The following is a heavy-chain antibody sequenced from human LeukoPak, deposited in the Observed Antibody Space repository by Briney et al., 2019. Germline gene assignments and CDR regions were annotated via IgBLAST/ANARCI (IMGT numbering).Heavy chain of an antibody. CDR3: ARDRAHTYYDILTGLTGFDP. J-gene: IGHJ5*02. Sequence: SVKVSCKASGGTFSSYAISWVRQAPGQGLEWMGRIIPILGIANYAQKFQGRVTITADKSTSTAYMELSSLRSEDTAVYYCARDRAHTYYDILTGLTGFDPWGQGTLVTVSS. V-gene: IGHV1-69*04. CDR1: GGTFSSYA. D-gene: IGHD3-9*01. CDR2: IIPILGIA.